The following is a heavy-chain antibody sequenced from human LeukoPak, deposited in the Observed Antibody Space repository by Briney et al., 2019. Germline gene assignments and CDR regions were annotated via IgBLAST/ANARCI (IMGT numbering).Heavy chain of an antibody. CDR2: IYSSGST. CDR1: GASISTYH. J-gene: IGHJ4*02. Sequence: SETLSPTCTVSGASISTYHWSWIRQPAGKGLEWIGRIYSSGSTNYNPSLKSRVSISVDTSKNQFSLKLSSVTAADTAVYYCAREYSSFDYWGQGTLVTVSS. CDR3: AREYSSFDY. V-gene: IGHV4-4*07. D-gene: IGHD6-13*01.